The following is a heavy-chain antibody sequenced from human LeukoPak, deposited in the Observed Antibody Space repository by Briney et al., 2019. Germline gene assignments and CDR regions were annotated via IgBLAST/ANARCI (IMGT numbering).Heavy chain of an antibody. CDR1: GGTFSSYA. CDR2: IIPIFGTA. J-gene: IGHJ4*02. V-gene: IGHV1-69*13. CDR3: AREGYSNSPFDY. Sequence: ASVKVSCKASGGTFSSYAISWVRQAPGQGLEWMGGIIPIFGTANYAQKFQGRVTITADESTSTAYMELSSLRSEDTAVYYCAREGYSNSPFDYWAREPWSPSPQ. D-gene: IGHD4-11*01.